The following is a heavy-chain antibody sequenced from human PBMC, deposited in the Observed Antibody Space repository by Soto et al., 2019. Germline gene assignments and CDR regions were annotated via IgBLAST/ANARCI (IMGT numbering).Heavy chain of an antibody. CDR3: ARDLDIPDY. CDR2: ISAYNDNR. J-gene: IGHJ4*02. CDR1: GYTFTSYG. Sequence: QVQLVQSGAEVKKSGASVKVSCKTSGYTFTSYGISWVRQAPGQGPEWMGWISAYNDNRNYAQKFQGRVTMTTDTSTSTAYMELMSLRSDDTAVYYCARDLDIPDYWGQGTLVTVSS. V-gene: IGHV1-18*01. D-gene: IGHD3-9*01.